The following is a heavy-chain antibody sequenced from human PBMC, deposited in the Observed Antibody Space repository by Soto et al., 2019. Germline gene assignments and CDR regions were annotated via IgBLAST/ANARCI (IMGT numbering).Heavy chain of an antibody. CDR2: TYYSGRT. J-gene: IGHJ5*01. D-gene: IGHD4-4*01. CDR3: PRYSYYPQTAQQNLLAS. V-gene: IGHV4-39*01. Sequence: PSWTVSLTCTVPGGSLSSSSYYWAWIRQPPGKGLEWIGSTYYSGRTYYNPSLKSRVTIYVDTSKNQFSLKLSSVTAADTAVYSCPRYSYYPQTAQQNLLASSAQGTLVPVSS. CDR1: GGSLSSSSYY.